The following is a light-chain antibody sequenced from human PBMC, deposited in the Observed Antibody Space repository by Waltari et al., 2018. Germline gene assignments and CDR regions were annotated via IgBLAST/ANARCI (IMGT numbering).Light chain of an antibody. CDR2: GAS. V-gene: IGKV3-15*01. Sequence: EIVTTQSPATLSVSPGESGTFSCRASKSVSSNLDWYQQKPGQAPMLLIHGASTRATAGPARLSGSGSGTEVTLTNSSLQYEEFAVYYYQQYNNWAPEAFGQGTKVEIK. CDR1: KSVSSN. J-gene: IGKJ1*01. CDR3: QQYNNWAPEA.